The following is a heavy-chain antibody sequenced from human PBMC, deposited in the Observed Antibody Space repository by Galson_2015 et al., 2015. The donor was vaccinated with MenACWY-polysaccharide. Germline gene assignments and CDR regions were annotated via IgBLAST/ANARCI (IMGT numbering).Heavy chain of an antibody. J-gene: IGHJ4*02. CDR2: ISYDGSGK. CDR3: AAWRRTYYFDY. CDR1: GFTFRNYG. Sequence: SLRLSCAASGFTFRNYGMHWVRQAPGKGLEWVTVISYDGSGKNYADSVKGRFTISRDNSKNTLYLQMNSLRAEDTAVYYCAAWRRTYYFDYWGQGTLVTVSS. V-gene: IGHV3-30*03. D-gene: IGHD1-1*01.